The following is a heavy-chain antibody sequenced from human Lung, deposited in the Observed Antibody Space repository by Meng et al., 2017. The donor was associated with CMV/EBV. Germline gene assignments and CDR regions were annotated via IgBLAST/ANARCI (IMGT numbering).Heavy chain of an antibody. CDR1: GGTFSRYG. J-gene: IGHJ6*02. D-gene: IGHD5-12*01. V-gene: IGHV1-69*05. CDR3: ARDVSGDDRYYNYAMDV. Sequence: SXXVSXXASGGTFSRYGFSWVRQAPGQGLEWMGGIIPIFGTTNSAQKFQGRVTITTDESTSTAYMELSSLRFEDTAVYYCARDVSGDDRYYNYAMDVWGQGTXVTVAS. CDR2: IIPIFGTT.